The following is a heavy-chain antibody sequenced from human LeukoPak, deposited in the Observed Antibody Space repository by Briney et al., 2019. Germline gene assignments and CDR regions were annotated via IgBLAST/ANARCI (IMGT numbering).Heavy chain of an antibody. D-gene: IGHD6-19*01. CDR2: ISSSSSYI. CDR3: ARESVAGMGRWFDP. J-gene: IGHJ5*02. V-gene: IGHV3-21*01. Sequence: GGSLRLSCAASGFTFSSYEMNWVRQAPGKGLEWVSSISSSSSYIYYADSVKGRFTISRDDAKNSLYLQMNSLRAEDTAVYYCARESVAGMGRWFDPWGQGTLVTVSS. CDR1: GFTFSSYE.